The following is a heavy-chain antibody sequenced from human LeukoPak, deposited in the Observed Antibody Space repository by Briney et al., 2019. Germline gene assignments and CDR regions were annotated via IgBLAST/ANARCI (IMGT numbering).Heavy chain of an antibody. CDR2: IYYSGST. CDR3: ARTRVGATYGAFDI. Sequence: SETLSLTCTVSGGSISSSSYYWGWIRQPPGKGLEWIGNIYYSGSTYYNPSLKSRVTISVDTSKNQFSLKLSSVTAADTAVYYCARTRVGATYGAFDIWGQGTMVTVSS. J-gene: IGHJ3*02. CDR1: GGSISSSSYY. D-gene: IGHD1-26*01. V-gene: IGHV4-39*01.